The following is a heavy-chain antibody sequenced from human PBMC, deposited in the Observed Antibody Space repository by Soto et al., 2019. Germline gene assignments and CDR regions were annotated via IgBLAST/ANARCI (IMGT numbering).Heavy chain of an antibody. J-gene: IGHJ5*02. CDR2: ISYNGNT. Sequence: TSETLSLTCTVSGVSTTNHLWTWIRQPPGKGLEWIGYISYNGNTNYNPSLKSRLTISVDMSKSQFSLKLSSVTAADTAMYYCARDFGTTGRFDPWGQGTLVTVSS. CDR1: GVSTTNHL. CDR3: ARDFGTTGRFDP. V-gene: IGHV4-59*11. D-gene: IGHD1-26*01.